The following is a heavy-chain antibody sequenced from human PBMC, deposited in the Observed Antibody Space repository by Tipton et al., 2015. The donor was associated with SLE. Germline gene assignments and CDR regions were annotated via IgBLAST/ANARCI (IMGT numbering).Heavy chain of an antibody. CDR2: VYNSGGS. V-gene: IGHV4-61*02. J-gene: IGHJ4*02. CDR3: ARHGSAVTIFGVPINHNYFDS. CDR1: GGSISSGSYY. Sequence: TLSLTCTVSGGSISSGSYYWTCIRQPAGKGLGWIGRVYNSGGSYYNPSLKSRVTMSVDTSKNQVSLNLNSVTAADTAVYYCARHGSAVTIFGVPINHNYFDSWGPGTLVTVSS. D-gene: IGHD3-3*01.